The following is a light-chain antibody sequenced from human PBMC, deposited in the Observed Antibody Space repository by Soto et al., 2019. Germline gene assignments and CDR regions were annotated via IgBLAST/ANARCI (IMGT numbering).Light chain of an antibody. CDR2: SNN. J-gene: IGLJ3*02. V-gene: IGLV1-44*01. CDR3: AAWDDSLNGVV. CDR1: SSNIGSKT. Sequence: QSALTQPPSASGTPGQRVTFSCSGSSSNIGSKTVNWYQQLPGTAPKLLIYSNNQRPSGVPDRFSGSKSGTSASLAISGLQSEDEADYYCAAWDDSLNGVVFGGGTKLTVL.